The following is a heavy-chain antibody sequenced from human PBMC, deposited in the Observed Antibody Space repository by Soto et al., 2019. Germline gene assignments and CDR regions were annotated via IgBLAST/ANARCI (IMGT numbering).Heavy chain of an antibody. D-gene: IGHD6-19*01. CDR2: MNTNSGTT. Sequence: QVQLVQSGAEVKKPGASVKVSCKASGYTFTSFDIHWVRQATGQGLEWMGWMNTNSGTTNYAQKFQDRVNMTRNTSISTAYMEVSSLRSDDTAIYYCARPYSSGLFLFTSWGQGTMVTVSS. CDR1: GYTFTSFD. CDR3: ARPYSSGLFLFTS. J-gene: IGHJ5*02. V-gene: IGHV1-8*01.